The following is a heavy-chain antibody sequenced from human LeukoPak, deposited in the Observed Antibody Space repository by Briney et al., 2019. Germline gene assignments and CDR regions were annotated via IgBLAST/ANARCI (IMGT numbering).Heavy chain of an antibody. Sequence: GGSLRLSCAASGFTFSSYSMNWVRQAPGKGLEWVSYISSSSTIYYADSVKGRFIISRDNAKNSLYLQMNSLRAEDTALYYCANDKRGGYYTFDYWGQGTLVTVSS. V-gene: IGHV3-48*04. CDR3: ANDKRGGYYTFDY. J-gene: IGHJ4*02. CDR1: GFTFSSYS. CDR2: ISSSSTI. D-gene: IGHD3-3*01.